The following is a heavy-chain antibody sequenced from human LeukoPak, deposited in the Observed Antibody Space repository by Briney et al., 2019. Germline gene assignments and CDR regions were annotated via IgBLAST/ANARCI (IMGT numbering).Heavy chain of an antibody. CDR1: GFTFSHYS. CDR2: INNNGDDT. V-gene: IGHV3-64*01. CDR3: ARDPGRSPDY. Sequence: GGSLRLSCAASGFTFSHYSMHWVRQAPGKGLEYVSAINNNGDDTYYANSVKGRFIISRDNSKNTLHLQMGSLRAEDMAVYYCARDPGRSPDYWGQGTLVTVSS. D-gene: IGHD1-26*01. J-gene: IGHJ4*02.